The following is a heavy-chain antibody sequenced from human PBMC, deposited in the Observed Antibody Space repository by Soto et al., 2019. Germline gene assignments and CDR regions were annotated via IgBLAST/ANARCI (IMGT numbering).Heavy chain of an antibody. CDR1: GFTFSSYG. CDR3: AKGSGITICGVVTKY. V-gene: IGHV3-30*18. D-gene: IGHD3-3*01. J-gene: IGHJ4*02. CDR2: ISYDGSNK. Sequence: QVQLVESGGGVVQPGRSLRLSCAASGFTFSSYGMHWVRQAPGKGLEWVAVISYDGSNKYYADSVKGRFTISRDNSKNTLYLQMNSLRAEDTAVYYCAKGSGITICGVVTKYWGQGTLVTVSS.